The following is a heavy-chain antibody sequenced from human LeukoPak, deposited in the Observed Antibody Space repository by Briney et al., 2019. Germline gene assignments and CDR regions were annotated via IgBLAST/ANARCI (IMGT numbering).Heavy chain of an antibody. D-gene: IGHD2-2*01. CDR3: ARDPRWLTPDCTSTSCYENYFDP. V-gene: IGHV4-38-2*02. Sequence: PSETLSLTCAVSGYSISSGYQWAWIRQSPGKGLEWIGSIYHSGSGHYNPSLKSRVTISVETSKNQFSLKMYSVTAADTAVYYCARDPRWLTPDCTSTSCYENYFDPWGQGTLVTVSS. CDR2: IYHSGSG. CDR1: GYSISSGYQ. J-gene: IGHJ5*02.